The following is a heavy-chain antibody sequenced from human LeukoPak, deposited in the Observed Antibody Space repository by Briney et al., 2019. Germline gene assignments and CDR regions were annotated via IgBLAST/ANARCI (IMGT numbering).Heavy chain of an antibody. CDR2: ISAYNGNT. V-gene: IGHV1-18*01. Sequence: ASVKVSCKASGYTFTSYGISWARQAPGQGLEWMGWISAYNGNTNYAQKLQGRVTMTTDTSTSTAYMELRSLRSDDTAVYYCARAGSYDILTYYYYGMDVWGQGTTVTVSS. J-gene: IGHJ6*02. CDR3: ARAGSYDILTYYYYGMDV. CDR1: GYTFTSYG. D-gene: IGHD3-9*01.